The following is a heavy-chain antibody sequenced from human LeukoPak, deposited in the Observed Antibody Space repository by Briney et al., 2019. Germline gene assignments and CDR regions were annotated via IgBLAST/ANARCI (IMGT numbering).Heavy chain of an antibody. CDR1: GFSFSSWS. CDR3: ARDGRPLDY. CDR2: ISSISSTI. V-gene: IGHV3-48*02. J-gene: IGHJ4*02. Sequence: GSLRLSCAASGFSFSSWSMSWVRQAPGRGLEWVSYISSISSTISYADSVKGRFTISRDNAKNSLYLQMNSLRDEDTAVYYCARDGRPLDYWGQGTLVTVSS.